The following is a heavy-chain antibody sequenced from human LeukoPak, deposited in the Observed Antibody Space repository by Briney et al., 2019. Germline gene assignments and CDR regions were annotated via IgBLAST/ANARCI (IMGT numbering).Heavy chain of an antibody. D-gene: IGHD3-22*01. V-gene: IGHV3-23*01. Sequence: GGSLRLSCAASGFTFSSYAMSWVRQAPGKGLEWVSAISGSGGSTYYADSVKGRFTIPRDNSKNTLYLQMNSLRAEDTAVYYCAKDYYDSSGYRPFDPWGQGTLVTVSS. CDR1: GFTFSSYA. J-gene: IGHJ5*02. CDR3: AKDYYDSSGYRPFDP. CDR2: ISGSGGST.